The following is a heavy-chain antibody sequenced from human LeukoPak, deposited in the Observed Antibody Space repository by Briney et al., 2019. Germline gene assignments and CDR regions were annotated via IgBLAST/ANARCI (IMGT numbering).Heavy chain of an antibody. V-gene: IGHV1-2*02. CDR3: ARDRGFYCTNGVCYPNAFDI. CDR2: INPNSGGT. Sequence: ASVKVSCKASGYTFTGYYMHWVRQAPGQGLEWMGWINPNSGGTNYAQKFQGRVTMTRDTSISTAYMELSRLRSDDTAVYYCARDRGFYCTNGVCYPNAFDIWGQGTMATVSS. J-gene: IGHJ3*02. D-gene: IGHD2-8*01. CDR1: GYTFTGYY.